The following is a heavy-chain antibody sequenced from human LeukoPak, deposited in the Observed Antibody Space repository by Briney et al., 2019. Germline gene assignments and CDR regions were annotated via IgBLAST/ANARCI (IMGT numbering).Heavy chain of an antibody. Sequence: GGSLRLSCAASGFTFDDYGMSWVRQAPGKGLEWVSSIQWNDDSTGYADSVKGRFTISRDNAKNSLYLQMNSLRAEDTAIYYCARDNYSGSRYFDHWGQGTLVTVSS. CDR2: IQWNDDST. CDR3: ARDNYSGSRYFDH. CDR1: GFTFDDYG. J-gene: IGHJ4*02. D-gene: IGHD1-26*01. V-gene: IGHV3-20*04.